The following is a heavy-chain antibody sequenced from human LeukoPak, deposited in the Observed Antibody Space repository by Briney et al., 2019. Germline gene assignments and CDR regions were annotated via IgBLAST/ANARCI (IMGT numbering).Heavy chain of an antibody. V-gene: IGHV3-48*01. CDR1: GFTFSSYS. CDR2: ISSSSSTI. CDR3: ARDRYYGSGSH. Sequence: PGGSLRLSCAASGFTFSSYSMNWVRQAPGKGPEWVSYISSSSSTIYYADSVKGRFTISRDNAKNSLYLQMNSLRAEDTAVYYCARDRYYGSGSHWGQGTLVTVSS. D-gene: IGHD3-10*01. J-gene: IGHJ4*02.